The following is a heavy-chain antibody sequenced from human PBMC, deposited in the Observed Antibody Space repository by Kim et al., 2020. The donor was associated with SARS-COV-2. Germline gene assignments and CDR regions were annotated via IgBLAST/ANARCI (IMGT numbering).Heavy chain of an antibody. Sequence: GGSLRLSCAASGFTFSSYAMSWVRQAPGKGLEWVSAISGSGGSTYYADSVKGRFTISRDNSKNTLYLQMNSLRAEDTAVYYCAKDLDMVRGVINWFDPWGQGTLVTVSS. CDR2: ISGSGGST. CDR1: GFTFSSYA. V-gene: IGHV3-23*01. J-gene: IGHJ5*02. CDR3: AKDLDMVRGVINWFDP. D-gene: IGHD3-10*01.